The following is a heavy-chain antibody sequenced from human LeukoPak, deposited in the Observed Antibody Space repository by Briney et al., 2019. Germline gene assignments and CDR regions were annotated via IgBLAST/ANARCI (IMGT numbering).Heavy chain of an antibody. D-gene: IGHD6-6*01. CDR2: ISGSGGST. J-gene: IGHJ3*02. CDR3: ARKWYSSSLSDAFDI. V-gene: IGHV3-23*01. Sequence: PGGSLRLSCAASGFTFSSYAMSWVRQAPGKGLEWVSAISGSGGSTYYADSVKGRFTISRDNAKNSLYLQMNSLRAEDTAVYYCARKWYSSSLSDAFDIWGQGTMVTVSS. CDR1: GFTFSSYA.